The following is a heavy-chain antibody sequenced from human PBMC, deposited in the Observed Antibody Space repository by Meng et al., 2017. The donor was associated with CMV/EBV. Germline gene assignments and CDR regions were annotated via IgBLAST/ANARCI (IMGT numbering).Heavy chain of an antibody. CDR1: GGSISSYY. D-gene: IGHD3-10*01. CDR3: ATGGNWFDP. Sequence: SEILSLTCTVSGGSISSYYWSWIRQPPGKGLEWIGYIYYSGSTNYNPSLKSRVTISVDTSKNQFSLKLSSVTAADTAVYYCATGGNWFDPWGQGTLVTVSS. J-gene: IGHJ5*02. V-gene: IGHV4-59*01. CDR2: IYYSGST.